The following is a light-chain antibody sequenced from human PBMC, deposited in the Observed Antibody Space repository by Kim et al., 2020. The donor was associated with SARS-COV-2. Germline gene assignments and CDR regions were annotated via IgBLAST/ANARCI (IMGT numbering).Light chain of an antibody. CDR1: QSVSSSY. Sequence: EIVLTQSPGTLSLSPGERATLSCRASQSVSSSYLAWYQQKPGQAPRLLIHGASSRATGIPDRFSGSGSGTDFTLTISRLEPEDFAVYYCQQYGSSPYTCGQGTKLEI. CDR2: GAS. J-gene: IGKJ2*01. CDR3: QQYGSSPYT. V-gene: IGKV3-20*01.